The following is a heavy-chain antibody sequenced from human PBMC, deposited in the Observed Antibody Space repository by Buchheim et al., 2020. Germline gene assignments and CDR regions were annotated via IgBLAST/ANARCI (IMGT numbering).Heavy chain of an antibody. CDR2: ISYDGSNK. CDR1: GFTFSSYG. CDR3: AKGQYDFWSGYYTGCGTCRDV. J-gene: IGHJ6*02. Sequence: QVQLVESGGGVVQPGRSLRLSCAASGFTFSSYGMHWVRPAPGKGLEWVAVISYDGSNKYYADSVKGRFTISRDNSKNTLDLQMNSLRAEDTAVYYCAKGQYDFWSGYYTGCGTCRDVWGQGTT. D-gene: IGHD3-3*01. V-gene: IGHV3-30*18.